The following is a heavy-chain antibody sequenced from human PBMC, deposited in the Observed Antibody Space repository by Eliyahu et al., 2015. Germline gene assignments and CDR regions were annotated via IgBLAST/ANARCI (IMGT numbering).Heavy chain of an antibody. CDR2: INPNSGGT. Sequence: QVQLVQSGAEVKNPGASVKIXCKASGYTFSGXYMPWARQAPGQGLWWMGWINPNSGGTHYAQNFQGRVTMTRDTSINTAYMELNRLRSDDTAVYYCARERSECSGGTCHRRTFDPWGQGTLVTVSS. CDR1: GYTFSGXY. D-gene: IGHD2-15*01. V-gene: IGHV1-2*02. CDR3: ARERSECSGGTCHRRTFDP. J-gene: IGHJ5*02.